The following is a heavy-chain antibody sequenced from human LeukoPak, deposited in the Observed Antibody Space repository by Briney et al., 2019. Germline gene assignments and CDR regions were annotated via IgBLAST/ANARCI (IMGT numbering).Heavy chain of an antibody. D-gene: IGHD1-14*01. Sequence: GGSLRLSCAASGFTFSSYWMHWVRHAPGKGLVWVSRINSDGSSTIYADSVKGRFTISRDNAKNTLYLQMNSLRAEDTAVYYCARAGLNWNHPFDIWGQGTMVTVSS. CDR1: GFTFSSYW. CDR3: ARAGLNWNHPFDI. CDR2: INSDGSST. J-gene: IGHJ3*02. V-gene: IGHV3-74*01.